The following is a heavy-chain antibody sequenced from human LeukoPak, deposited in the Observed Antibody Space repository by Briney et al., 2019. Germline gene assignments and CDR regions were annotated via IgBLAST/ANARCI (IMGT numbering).Heavy chain of an antibody. D-gene: IGHD5-24*01. CDR3: ARGDGYNAFDI. V-gene: IGHV4-59*01. CDR1: GGSISGYY. CDR2: MYDTGRTDY. Sequence: SETLSLTCTVSGGSISGYYWSWIRQPPGKGLEWIGNMYDTGRTDYNYNPSLKSRVTTSLDTSKNEFSLKLSSVTAADTAVYYCARGDGYNAFDIWGQGTMVTVSS. J-gene: IGHJ3*02.